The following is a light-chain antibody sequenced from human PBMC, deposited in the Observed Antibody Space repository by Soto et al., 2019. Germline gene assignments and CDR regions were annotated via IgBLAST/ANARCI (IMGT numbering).Light chain of an antibody. CDR3: QQSYSTPHT. J-gene: IGKJ1*01. CDR2: AAS. CDR1: QSISSY. V-gene: IGKV1-39*01. Sequence: DIRMTQSPSSLSASVGDIFTITCRASQSISSYLNWYQQKPGKAPKLLIYAASSLQSGVPSRFSGSGSGTDFTLTISSLQPEDFATYYCQQSYSTPHTFGQGTKV.